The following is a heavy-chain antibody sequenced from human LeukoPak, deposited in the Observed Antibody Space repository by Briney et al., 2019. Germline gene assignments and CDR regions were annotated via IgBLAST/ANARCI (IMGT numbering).Heavy chain of an antibody. J-gene: IGHJ4*02. CDR2: ISSNGGST. Sequence: GGSLRLSCSASGFTFSSYAMHWVRQAPGKGLEYVSAISSNGGSTYYADSVKGRFTISRDNSKNTLYLQTSSLRAEDTAVYYCVKERLLWFGELSNYFDYWGQGTLVTVSS. CDR3: VKERLLWFGELSNYFDY. V-gene: IGHV3-64D*06. D-gene: IGHD3-10*01. CDR1: GFTFSSYA.